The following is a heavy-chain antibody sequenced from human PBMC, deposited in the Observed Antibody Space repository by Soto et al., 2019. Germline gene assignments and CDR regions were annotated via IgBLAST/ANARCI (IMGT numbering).Heavy chain of an antibody. CDR1: GYSFTNND. CDR2: MNPGSGDT. D-gene: IGHD3-22*01. Sequence: ASVKVSCKASGYSFTNNDVSWVRQATGQGLEWMGWMNPGSGDTGYAQKFQGRFTISRDNSKNTLYLQMNSLRAEDTAVYYCAKLYYYDSSGYYYGTDYWGQGTLVTVSS. V-gene: IGHV1-8*01. J-gene: IGHJ4*02. CDR3: AKLYYYDSSGYYYGTDY.